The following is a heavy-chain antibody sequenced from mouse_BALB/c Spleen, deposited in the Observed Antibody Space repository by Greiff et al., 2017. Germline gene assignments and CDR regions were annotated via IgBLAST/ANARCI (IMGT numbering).Heavy chain of an antibody. J-gene: IGHJ4*01. CDR1: GYSITSGYY. V-gene: IGHV3-6*02. CDR2: ISYDGSN. Sequence: EVKLMESGPGLVKPSQSLSLTCSVTGYSITSGYYWNWIRQFPGNKLEWMGYISYDGSNNYNPSLKNRISITRDTSKNQFFLKLNSVTTEDTATYYCARDRGVRRAPMDYWGQGTSVTVSS. CDR3: ARDRGVRRAPMDY. D-gene: IGHD2-14*01.